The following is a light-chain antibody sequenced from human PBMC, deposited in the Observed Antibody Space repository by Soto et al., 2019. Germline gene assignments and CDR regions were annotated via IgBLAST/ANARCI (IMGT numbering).Light chain of an antibody. J-gene: IGKJ5*01. V-gene: IGKV3-11*01. CDR1: QSVSGY. CDR2: ATS. Sequence: EIVLTQCPATLSLSPGARATLSCRASQSVSGYLAWYQQKPGQAPSLLMYATSRRDTGIPARFSGSGSGTDFTLTISSLEPEDFAVYYCQQRHIWRDTFGQGTRLEIK. CDR3: QQRHIWRDT.